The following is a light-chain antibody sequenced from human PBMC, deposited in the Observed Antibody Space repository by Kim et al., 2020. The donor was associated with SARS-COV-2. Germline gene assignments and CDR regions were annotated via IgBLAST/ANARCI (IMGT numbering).Light chain of an antibody. Sequence: ASVGDRVSISCRASQYITRRLAWYQQKPGKAPKVLISKASTLESGVPSTFSGSGSGTDFTLTISSLQPDDFGTYYCQQYDTYPWTFGQGTKVDIK. CDR2: KAS. V-gene: IGKV1-5*03. CDR3: QQYDTYPWT. CDR1: QYITRR. J-gene: IGKJ1*01.